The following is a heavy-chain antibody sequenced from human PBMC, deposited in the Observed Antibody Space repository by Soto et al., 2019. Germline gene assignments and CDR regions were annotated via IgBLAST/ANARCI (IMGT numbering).Heavy chain of an antibody. CDR1: GAPITTTKW. D-gene: IGHD3-16*01. CDR2: LSRGDER. Sequence: QVQLQESGPGLVKPSETLSLTCTVSGAPITTTKWWAWVRLPPGKGLEWIGELSRGDERSSNPSLEGRFTMSIDKSNNHFSLKLTSVTAADTAIYSCATQTISYTWGVWGRGTSVTVSS. J-gene: IGHJ6*02. V-gene: IGHV4-4*02. CDR3: ATQTISYTWGV.